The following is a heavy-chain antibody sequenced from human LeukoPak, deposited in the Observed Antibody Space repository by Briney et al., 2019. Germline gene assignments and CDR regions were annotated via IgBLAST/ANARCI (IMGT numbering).Heavy chain of an antibody. V-gene: IGHV4-4*07. D-gene: IGHD6-6*01. CDR3: ARGGRSSSSGNWFDP. J-gene: IGHJ5*02. CDR1: GGSISSYY. CDR2: IYTSGST. Sequence: SETLSLTCTVSGGSISSYYWSWIRQPAGKGLEWIGRIYTSGSTNYNPSLKSRVTMSVDTSKNQFSLKLSSVTAADTAVYYCARGGRSSSSGNWFDPWGQGTLVTVSS.